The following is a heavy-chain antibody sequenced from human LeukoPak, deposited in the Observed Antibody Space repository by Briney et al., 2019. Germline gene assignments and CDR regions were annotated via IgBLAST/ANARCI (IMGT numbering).Heavy chain of an antibody. V-gene: IGHV1-18*01. Sequence: ASVKVSCKASGYTFTSYGISWVRQAPGQGLEWMGWISAYNGNTNYAQKLQGRVTMTTDTSTSTAYTELRSLRSDDTAVYYCASGLRRSYSLDYFDYWGQGTLVTVSS. CDR2: ISAYNGNT. J-gene: IGHJ4*02. CDR3: ASGLRRSYSLDYFDY. CDR1: GYTFTSYG. D-gene: IGHD1-26*01.